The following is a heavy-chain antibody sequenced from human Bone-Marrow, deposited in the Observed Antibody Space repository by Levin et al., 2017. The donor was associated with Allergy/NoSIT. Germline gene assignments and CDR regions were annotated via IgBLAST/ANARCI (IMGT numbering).Heavy chain of an antibody. V-gene: IGHV1-69*13. CDR3: ATPPLSGGDDYDLWSGYQFDH. CDR2: IIPMFGTT. Sequence: GASVKVSCKASGGTFSSFAISWVRQAPGQGLEWMGGIIPMFGTTNNAQKFQGRVTITADESTSTAYMELRSLRSEDTAMYYCATPPLSGGDDYDLWSGYQFDHWGQGTLVTVSS. J-gene: IGHJ4*02. D-gene: IGHD3-3*01. CDR1: GGTFSSFA.